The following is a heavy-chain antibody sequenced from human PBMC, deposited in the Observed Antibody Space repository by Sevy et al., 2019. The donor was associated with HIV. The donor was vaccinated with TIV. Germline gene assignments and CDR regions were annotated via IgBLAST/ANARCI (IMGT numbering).Heavy chain of an antibody. J-gene: IGHJ5*02. Sequence: GGSLRLSCAASGFTFNNYAMSWVRQAPGKGLEWVSTISVSGRDTYYADSVKGRFAISRDNSKNTLFLQLNSLRAEDTAVYYCAKAPVTTRGGNYFDPWGQGTLVTASS. V-gene: IGHV3-23*01. CDR2: ISVSGRDT. D-gene: IGHD4-17*01. CDR1: GFTFNNYA. CDR3: AKAPVTTRGGNYFDP.